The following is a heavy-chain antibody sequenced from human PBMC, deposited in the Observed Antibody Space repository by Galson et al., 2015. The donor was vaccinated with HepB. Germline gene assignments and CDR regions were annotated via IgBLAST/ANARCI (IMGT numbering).Heavy chain of an antibody. CDR2: IRHSGGTT. CDR1: GFTFSSYA. CDR3: AKDYYGWGGYYFDY. V-gene: IGHV3-23*01. D-gene: IGHD3-10*01. J-gene: IGHJ4*02. Sequence: SLRLSCAASGFTFSSYAMSWVRQAPGKGLEWVSGIRHSGGTTYYADSVRGRFTISRDNSKNTLYLQMNSLRAEDTAVYYCAKDYYGWGGYYFDYWGQGTLVTVSS.